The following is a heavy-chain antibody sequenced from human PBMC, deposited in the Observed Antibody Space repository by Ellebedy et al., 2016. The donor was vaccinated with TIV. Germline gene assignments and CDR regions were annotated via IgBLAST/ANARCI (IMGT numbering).Heavy chain of an antibody. Sequence: GESLKISCAASGFTFSDYYMSWIRQAPGKGLEWVSSISSSSSYIYYADSVKGRFTISRDNAKNSLYLQMNSLRAEDTAVYYCARVRLGYCSSTSCYNAFDIWGQGTMVTVSS. CDR1: GFTFSDYY. D-gene: IGHD2-2*02. CDR2: ISSSSSYI. CDR3: ARVRLGYCSSTSCYNAFDI. V-gene: IGHV3-11*06. J-gene: IGHJ3*02.